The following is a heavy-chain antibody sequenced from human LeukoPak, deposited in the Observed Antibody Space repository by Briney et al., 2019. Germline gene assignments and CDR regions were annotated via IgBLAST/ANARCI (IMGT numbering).Heavy chain of an antibody. CDR2: ISSSSSTI. Sequence: GGSLRLSCAASGFTFSSYSMNWVRQAPGKGLEWVSYISSSSSTIYYADSVKGRFTISRDNAKNSLYLQMNSLRAEDTAVYYCARDSSGWAIGNWFDPWGQGTLVTVSS. D-gene: IGHD6-19*01. V-gene: IGHV3-48*01. J-gene: IGHJ5*02. CDR1: GFTFSSYS. CDR3: ARDSSGWAIGNWFDP.